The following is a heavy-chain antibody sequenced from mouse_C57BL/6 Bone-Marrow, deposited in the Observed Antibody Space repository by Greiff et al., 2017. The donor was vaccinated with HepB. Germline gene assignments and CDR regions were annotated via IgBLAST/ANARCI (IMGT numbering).Heavy chain of an antibody. D-gene: IGHD2-2*01. J-gene: IGHJ2*01. V-gene: IGHV14-4*01. Sequence: EVKLVESGAELVRPGASVKLSCTASGFNIKDDYMHWVKQRPEQGLEWIGWIDPENGDTEYASKFQGKATITADTSSNTAYLQLSSLTSEDTAVYYCTPLGYDYWGQGTTLTVSS. CDR3: TPLGYDY. CDR2: IDPENGDT. CDR1: GFNIKDDY.